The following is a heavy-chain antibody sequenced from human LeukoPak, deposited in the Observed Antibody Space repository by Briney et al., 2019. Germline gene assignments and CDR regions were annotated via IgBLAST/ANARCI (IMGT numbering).Heavy chain of an antibody. CDR1: RFTASSNY. CDR3: AREFSWFGDRPGWFDP. CDR2: IYSGGST. V-gene: IGHV3-53*01. D-gene: IGHD3-10*01. Sequence: TGGSLRLSCAASRFTASSNYMSWVRQAPGKGLEWVSVIYSGGSTYYADSVKGRFTISRDNSKNTLYLQMNSLRAEDTAVYYCAREFSWFGDRPGWFDPWGQGTLVSVCS. J-gene: IGHJ5*02.